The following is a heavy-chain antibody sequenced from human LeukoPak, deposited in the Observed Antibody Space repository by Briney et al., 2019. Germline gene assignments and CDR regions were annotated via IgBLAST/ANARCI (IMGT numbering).Heavy chain of an antibody. D-gene: IGHD3-22*01. J-gene: IGHJ3*02. CDR1: GYTFTSYD. Sequence: ASVKVSCKASGYTFTSYDINWVRQATGQGLEWMGWMNPNSGNTDYAQKFQGRVTITRNTSISTAYMELSSLRSEDTAVYYCARGPEYYYDSSGHAFDIWGQGTMVSVSS. V-gene: IGHV1-8*03. CDR2: MNPNSGNT. CDR3: ARGPEYYYDSSGHAFDI.